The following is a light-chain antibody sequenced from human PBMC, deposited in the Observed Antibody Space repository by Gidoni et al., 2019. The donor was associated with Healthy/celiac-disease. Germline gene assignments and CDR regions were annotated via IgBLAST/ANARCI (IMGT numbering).Light chain of an antibody. CDR1: QRISSY. J-gene: IGKJ3*01. CDR3: QQSYTTVFT. CDR2: AAA. Sequence: IQLTPSPSSLSASVGDRVTITCRASQRISSYLNWYQQKPGKAAKILIYAAASWQSGVPSRFSGSGSGTDVMLTISSLQPEDFATYYCQQSYTTVFTFGPGTKVDIK. V-gene: IGKV1-39*01.